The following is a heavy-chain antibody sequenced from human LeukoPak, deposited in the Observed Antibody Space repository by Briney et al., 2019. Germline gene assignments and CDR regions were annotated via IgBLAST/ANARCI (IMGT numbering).Heavy chain of an antibody. CDR1: GFTFSSYA. J-gene: IGHJ4*02. CDR3: APDHGGY. CDR2: ISYDGSNK. D-gene: IGHD3-16*01. V-gene: IGHV3-30-3*01. Sequence: QPGGSLRLSCAASGFTFSSYAMHWVRQAPGKGLEWVAVISYDGSNKYYADSVKGRFTISRDNSKNTLYLQMNSLRAEDTAVYYCAPDHGGYWGQGTLVTVSS.